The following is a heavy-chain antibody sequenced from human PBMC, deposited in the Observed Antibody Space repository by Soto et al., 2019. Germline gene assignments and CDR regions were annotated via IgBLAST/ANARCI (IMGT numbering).Heavy chain of an antibody. J-gene: IGHJ5*02. V-gene: IGHV1-8*01. CDR3: ARAKSPGDRGAFDP. Sequence: QVRLVQSGAEVNKPGASVKVSCKASGYTFTSYDINWVRQATGQGLEWMGWMNPNSGNTGYAQKFQGRVTMTRNTSISTAYMELSSLRSEDTAVYSCARAKSPGDRGAFDPWGQGTLVTVSS. CDR2: MNPNSGNT. D-gene: IGHD7-27*01. CDR1: GYTFTSYD.